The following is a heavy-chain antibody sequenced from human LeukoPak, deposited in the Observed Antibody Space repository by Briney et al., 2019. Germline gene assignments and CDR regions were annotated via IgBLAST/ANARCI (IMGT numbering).Heavy chain of an antibody. CDR3: ASGTYYYDSSGYTDAEYFQH. Sequence: SETLSLTCTVSGGSISSYYWSWIRQPPGKGLEWIGSIYYSGSTYYNPSLKSRVTISVDRSKNQFSLKLSSVTAADTAVYYCASGTYYYDSSGYTDAEYFQHWGQGTLVTVSS. CDR1: GGSISSYY. J-gene: IGHJ1*01. D-gene: IGHD3-22*01. V-gene: IGHV4-39*07. CDR2: IYYSGST.